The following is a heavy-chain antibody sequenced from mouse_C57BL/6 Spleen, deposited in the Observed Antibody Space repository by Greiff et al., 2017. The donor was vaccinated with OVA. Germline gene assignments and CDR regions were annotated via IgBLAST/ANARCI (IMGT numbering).Heavy chain of an antibody. CDR3: VRLTGTRYFDV. J-gene: IGHJ1*03. Sequence: EVMLVESGGGLVQPKGSLKLSCAASGFSFNTYAMNWVRQAPGKGLEWVARIRSKSNNYATYYADSVKDRFTISRDDSESMLYLQMNNLKTEDTAMYYCVRLTGTRYFDVWGTGTTVTVSS. D-gene: IGHD4-1*01. CDR2: IRSKSNNYAT. V-gene: IGHV10-1*01. CDR1: GFSFNTYA.